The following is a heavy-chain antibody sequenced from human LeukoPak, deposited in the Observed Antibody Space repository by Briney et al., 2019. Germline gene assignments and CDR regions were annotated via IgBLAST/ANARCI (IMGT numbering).Heavy chain of an antibody. CDR2: IKQDGSEK. CDR3: AGGIAMVRGGDV. D-gene: IGHD3-10*01. J-gene: IGHJ6*04. Sequence: GGSLRLSCAASGLTFSKYWMTWVRQAPGKGLEWVANIKQDGSEKNYVDSVKGRFTISRDNAKNSLYLQMNSLRVEDTAVYYCAGGIAMVRGGDVWGKGTTVTVSS. CDR1: GLTFSKYW. V-gene: IGHV3-7*01.